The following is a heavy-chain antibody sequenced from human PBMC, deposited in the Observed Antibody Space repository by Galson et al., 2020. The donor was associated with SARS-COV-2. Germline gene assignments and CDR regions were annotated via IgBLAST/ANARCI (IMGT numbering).Heavy chain of an antibody. CDR3: ARLTPVGYYYDSSGYYY. V-gene: IGHV4-39*01. Sequence: SETLSLTCTVSGGSISSSSYYWGWIRQPPGKGLEWIGSIYYSGSTYYNPSHKSRVTISVDTSKNQFSLKLSSVTAADTAVYYCARLTPVGYYYDSSGYYYWGQGTLVTVSS. CDR2: IYYSGST. CDR1: GGSISSSSYY. J-gene: IGHJ4*02. D-gene: IGHD3-22*01.